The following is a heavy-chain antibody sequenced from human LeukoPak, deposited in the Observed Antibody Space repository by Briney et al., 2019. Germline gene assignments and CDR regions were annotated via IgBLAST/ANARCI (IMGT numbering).Heavy chain of an antibody. CDR2: ISGSGGST. D-gene: IGHD3-9*01. J-gene: IGHJ4*02. CDR1: GFPFSNNA. Sequence: GGSLRLSCAASGFPFSNNAMTWVRQAPGKGLEWVSAISGSGGSTYYADSVKGRFTISRDNSKNTLYLQMNSLRAEDTAVYYCASRGYDILTGVDYWGQGTLVTVSS. CDR3: ASRGYDILTGVDY. V-gene: IGHV3-23*01.